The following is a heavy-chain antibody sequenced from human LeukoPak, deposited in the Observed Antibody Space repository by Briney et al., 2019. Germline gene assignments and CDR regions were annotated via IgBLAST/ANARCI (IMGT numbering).Heavy chain of an antibody. Sequence: GGSLRLSCAASGFTFSSYGMHWVRQAPGKGLEWVAVISYDGSNKYYADSVKGRSTISRDNSKNTLYLQMNSLRAEDTAVYYCAKVAHFISGFDYWGQGTLVTVSS. CDR3: AKVAHFISGFDY. CDR2: ISYDGSNK. J-gene: IGHJ4*02. D-gene: IGHD2-21*01. CDR1: GFTFSSYG. V-gene: IGHV3-30*18.